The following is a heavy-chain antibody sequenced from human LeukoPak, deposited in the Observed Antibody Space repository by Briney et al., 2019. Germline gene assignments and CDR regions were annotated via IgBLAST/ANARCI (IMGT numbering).Heavy chain of an antibody. D-gene: IGHD3-10*01. Sequence: ASETLSLTCAVYGGSLSGYYWSWIRQPPGKGLEWIGEINHSGSTNYNPSLKSRVTISVDTSKNQFSLKLSSVTAADTAVYYCARRDYCGSGFEFDPWGQGTLVTVSS. V-gene: IGHV4-34*01. J-gene: IGHJ5*02. CDR2: INHSGST. CDR1: GGSLSGYY. CDR3: ARRDYCGSGFEFDP.